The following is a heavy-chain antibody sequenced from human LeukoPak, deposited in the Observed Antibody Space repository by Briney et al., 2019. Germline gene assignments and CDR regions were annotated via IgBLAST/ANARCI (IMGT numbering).Heavy chain of an antibody. V-gene: IGHV3-30*02. D-gene: IGHD2-2*01. Sequence: QPGGSLRLSCAASGFSFTTYGMPWVRQAPGKGLEWVTFMQYDGSEEYYADSVKGRFTISRDNSKNTLYLQMDSLRGEDTAVYYCAGKAAAYYFVYWGQETLVTVSS. CDR1: GFSFTTYG. CDR2: MQYDGSEE. J-gene: IGHJ4*02. CDR3: AGKAAAYYFVY.